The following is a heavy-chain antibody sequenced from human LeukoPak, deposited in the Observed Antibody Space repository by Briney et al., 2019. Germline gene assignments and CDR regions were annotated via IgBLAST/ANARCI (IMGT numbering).Heavy chain of an antibody. V-gene: IGHV3-7*01. CDR2: IDPDGSHQ. Sequence: GGSLRLSCAASGFTFGLYSMTWVRQAPGKGLEWVANIDPDGSHQYYVDPVKGRSTISKDNAKNSLYLQMNSLRAEDTAVYYCARDGGRREDYWGQGALVTVSS. D-gene: IGHD2-15*01. CDR1: GFTFGLYS. CDR3: ARDGGRREDY. J-gene: IGHJ4*02.